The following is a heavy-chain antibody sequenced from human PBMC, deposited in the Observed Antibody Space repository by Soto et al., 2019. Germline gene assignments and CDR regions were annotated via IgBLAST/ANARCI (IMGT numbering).Heavy chain of an antibody. J-gene: IGHJ5*02. Sequence: GASVKVSCKASGYTFTSYDINWVRQATGQGLEWMGWMNPNSGNTGYAQKFQGRVTMTRNTSISTAYMELSSLRSEDTAVYYCARGPLRYFDWLLANWFDPWGQGTLVTVSS. D-gene: IGHD3-9*01. V-gene: IGHV1-8*01. CDR3: ARGPLRYFDWLLANWFDP. CDR2: MNPNSGNT. CDR1: GYTFTSYD.